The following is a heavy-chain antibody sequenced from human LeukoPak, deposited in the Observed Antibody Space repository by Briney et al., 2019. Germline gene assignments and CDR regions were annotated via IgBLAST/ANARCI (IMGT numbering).Heavy chain of an antibody. D-gene: IGHD3-9*01. V-gene: IGHV4-31*03. CDR1: GGSISSGGYY. CDR3: ARSNYDILTGYASYYYYGMDV. J-gene: IGHJ6*02. Sequence: SETLSLTCTVSGGSISSGGYYWSWIRQHPGEGLEWIGYIYYSGSTYYNPSLKSRVTISVDTSKNQFSLKLSSVTAADTAVYYCARSNYDILTGYASYYYYGMDVWGQGTTVTVSS. CDR2: IYYSGST.